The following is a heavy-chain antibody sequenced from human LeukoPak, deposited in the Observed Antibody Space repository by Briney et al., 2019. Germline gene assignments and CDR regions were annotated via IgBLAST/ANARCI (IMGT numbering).Heavy chain of an antibody. CDR2: IWYDGSNK. V-gene: IGHV3-33*01. D-gene: IGHD3-9*01. CDR3: ARESQGDYDILAGPFDY. Sequence: PGWSLSLPCAACGFTFSSYGMHWVRQAPGKGLEWVAVIWYDGSNKYYADSVKGRFTISRDNSKNTLYLQMNSLRAEDTAVYYCARESQGDYDILAGPFDYWGQGTLVTVSS. CDR1: GFTFSSYG. J-gene: IGHJ4*02.